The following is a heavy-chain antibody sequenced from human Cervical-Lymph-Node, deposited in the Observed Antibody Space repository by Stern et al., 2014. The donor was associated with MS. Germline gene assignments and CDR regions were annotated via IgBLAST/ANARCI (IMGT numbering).Heavy chain of an antibody. D-gene: IGHD3-16*01. CDR2: IYYSGST. CDR3: ARDLGGAGWFDP. CDR1: GGSISNDRHY. Sequence: QVQLQQSGPGLVKPSQTLSLTCTVSGGSISNDRHYWTWIRQPPGKGLEWIGCIYYSGSTYYKSSLKSRVTISVDPSKSQFSLKLNSVTAADTAIYYCARDLGGAGWFDPWGQGTLVTVSS. J-gene: IGHJ5*02. V-gene: IGHV4-31*03.